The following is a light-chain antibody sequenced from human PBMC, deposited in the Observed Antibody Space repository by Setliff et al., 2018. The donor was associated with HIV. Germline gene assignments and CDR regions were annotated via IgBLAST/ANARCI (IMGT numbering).Light chain of an antibody. CDR2: DVS. J-gene: IGLJ1*01. CDR1: SSDVGSYNL. CDR3: SSYTSSITSV. V-gene: IGLV2-14*02. Sequence: QSVLTQFASVSGSPGQSITISCTGTSSDVGSYNLVSWYQQHPGKAPKLMIYDVSNRPSGVSNRFSGSKSGNTASLTISGLQAEDEADYYCSSYTSSITSVFGTGTKVTVL.